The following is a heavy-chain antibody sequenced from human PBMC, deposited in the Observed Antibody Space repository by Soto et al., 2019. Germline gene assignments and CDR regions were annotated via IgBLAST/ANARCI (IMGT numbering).Heavy chain of an antibody. V-gene: IGHV1-3*01. J-gene: IGHJ4*02. Sequence: ASVKVSCKASGYTFTGYAMHWVRQAPGQRLEWMGWINAGNGNTKYSQKFQGRVTITRDTSASTAYMELSSLRSEDTAVYYCARAVAVATDFDYWGQGTLVTVSS. CDR1: GYTFTGYA. CDR2: INAGNGNT. CDR3: ARAVAVATDFDY. D-gene: IGHD5-12*01.